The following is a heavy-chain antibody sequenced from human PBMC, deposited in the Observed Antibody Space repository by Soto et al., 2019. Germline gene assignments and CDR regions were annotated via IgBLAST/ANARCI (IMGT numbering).Heavy chain of an antibody. CDR3: ARDSRRMVVVPAAIGVVDYYYYMDV. CDR2: IYSGGST. V-gene: IGHV3-66*01. D-gene: IGHD2-2*01. CDR1: GFTVSSNY. Sequence: GGSLRLSCAASGFTVSSNYMSWVRQAPGKGLEWVSVIYSGGSTYYADSVKGRFTISRDNSKNTLYLQMNSLRAEDTAVYYCARDSRRMVVVPAAIGVVDYYYYMDVWGKGTTVTVSS. J-gene: IGHJ6*03.